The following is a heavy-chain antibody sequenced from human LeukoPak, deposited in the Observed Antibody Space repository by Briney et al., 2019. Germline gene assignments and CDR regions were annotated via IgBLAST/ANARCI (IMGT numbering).Heavy chain of an antibody. J-gene: IGHJ4*02. CDR1: GGSISSYY. D-gene: IGHD3-22*01. V-gene: IGHV4-4*07. CDR2: VYTNGNT. CDR3: ARGDSSGSFDY. Sequence: SETLSLTCTVSGGSISSYYWSWIWQPAWKGLEWIGRVYTNGNTNYNPSFKSRVTMSVDTSKNQFSLKLSSVTAADTAVYYCARGDSSGSFDYWGQGTLVTVSS.